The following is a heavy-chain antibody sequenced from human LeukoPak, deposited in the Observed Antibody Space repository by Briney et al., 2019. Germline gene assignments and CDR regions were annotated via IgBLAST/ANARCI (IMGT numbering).Heavy chain of an antibody. CDR3: VRVSPHTDIDH. V-gene: IGHV4-59*01. CDR2: FHYSGYS. D-gene: IGHD2-8*02. Sequence: PSETLSLTCTVSGGSMSGYYWCWIRQPPGKGLEWIAYFHYSGYSDYNPSLKSRATISVDTSRNQFSLTVSSVTAADTAVYYCVRVSPHTDIDHWGQGTLVTVSS. J-gene: IGHJ4*02. CDR1: GGSMSGYY.